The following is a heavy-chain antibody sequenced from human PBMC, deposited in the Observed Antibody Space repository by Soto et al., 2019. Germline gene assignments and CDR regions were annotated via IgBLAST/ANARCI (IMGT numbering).Heavy chain of an antibody. CDR1: GDSISSHY. Sequence: TSETLSLTCSVSGDSISSHYWSWIRQPPGKGLEWIGYISYSGSTNYNPSLKSRVTIFVHTSENQLSLSLSSVTAADTAVYFCAKEGREPRQKNFDPWGQGTLVTVSS. J-gene: IGHJ5*02. CDR3: AKEGREPRQKNFDP. CDR2: ISYSGST. V-gene: IGHV4-59*11. D-gene: IGHD1-26*01.